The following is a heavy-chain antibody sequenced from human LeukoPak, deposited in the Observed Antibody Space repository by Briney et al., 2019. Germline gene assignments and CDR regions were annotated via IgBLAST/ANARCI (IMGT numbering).Heavy chain of an antibody. CDR3: AKDPPRYFYDSSGMD. D-gene: IGHD3-22*01. J-gene: IGHJ4*02. V-gene: IGHV3-48*01. CDR1: GFSFSTYN. Sequence: GGSLRLSCAASGFSFSTYNMNWVRQAPGKGLDWVSYISSSSSTIYYADSVKGRFTISRDNSKNTLYLQMNSLRAEDTAVYHCAKDPPRYFYDSSGMDWGQGTLVTVSS. CDR2: ISSSSSTI.